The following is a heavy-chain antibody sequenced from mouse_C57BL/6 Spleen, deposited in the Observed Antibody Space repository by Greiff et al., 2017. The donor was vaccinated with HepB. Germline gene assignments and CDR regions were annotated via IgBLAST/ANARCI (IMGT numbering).Heavy chain of an antibody. CDR1: GYSFTGYY. CDR2: INPSTGGT. CDR3: ARVDHLYWDFEV. V-gene: IGHV1-42*01. Sequence: EVQLQQSGPELVKPGASVKISCKASGYSFTGYYMNWVKQSPEKSLEWIGEINPSTGGTTYNQKFKAKATLTVDKSSSTAYMQRKSLTSEDSAVYYCARVDHLYWDFEVWGTGTTGTVSS. J-gene: IGHJ1*03.